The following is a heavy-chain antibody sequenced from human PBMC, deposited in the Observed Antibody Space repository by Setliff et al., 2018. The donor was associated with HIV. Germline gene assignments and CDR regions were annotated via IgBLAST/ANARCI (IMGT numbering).Heavy chain of an antibody. Sequence: GGSLRLSCAASGFTFSSYSMNWVRQAPGKGLEWVSYISSSSSTISYADSVKGRFTISRDNTKNSLYLQMNSLRAEGTAVYYCATLPAAIVSSTYYFDYWGQGTLVTVSS. CDR2: ISSSSSTI. CDR3: ATLPAAIVSSTYYFDY. D-gene: IGHD6-13*01. CDR1: GFTFSSYS. J-gene: IGHJ4*02. V-gene: IGHV3-48*04.